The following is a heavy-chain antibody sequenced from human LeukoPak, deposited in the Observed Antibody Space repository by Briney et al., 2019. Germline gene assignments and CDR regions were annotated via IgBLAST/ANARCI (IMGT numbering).Heavy chain of an antibody. V-gene: IGHV1-69*05. J-gene: IGHJ4*02. CDR3: ARDGGDFWSGYYGY. CDR1: GGTFSSYA. Sequence: GASVKVSCKASGGTFSSYAISWVPQAPAQGLECVGRILPIFGTANYAQKFQGRVTITTDESTSTAYMELSSLRSEDTAGYYCARDGGDFWSGYYGYWGQGTLVTVSS. CDR2: ILPIFGTA. D-gene: IGHD3-3*01.